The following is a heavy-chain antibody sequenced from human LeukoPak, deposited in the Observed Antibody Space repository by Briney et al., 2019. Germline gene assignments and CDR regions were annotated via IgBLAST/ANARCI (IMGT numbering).Heavy chain of an antibody. D-gene: IGHD1-1*01. J-gene: IGHJ4*02. Sequence: ASVKVSCKASGYTLTGYYMHWVRQAPGQGLEWMGWINPNSGGTNYAQKFQGRVTMTRDTSISTAYTELSRLRSDDTAVYYCARGRSTTGTFFIYWGQGTLVTVSS. V-gene: IGHV1-2*02. CDR3: ARGRSTTGTFFIY. CDR1: GYTLTGYY. CDR2: INPNSGGT.